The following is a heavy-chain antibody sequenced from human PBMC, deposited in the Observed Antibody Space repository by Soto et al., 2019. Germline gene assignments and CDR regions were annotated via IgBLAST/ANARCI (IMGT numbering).Heavy chain of an antibody. V-gene: IGHV3-74*01. CDR2: INSDGSST. CDR1: GFTFSSYW. J-gene: IGHJ5*02. CDR3: ARGQYDSSGYYRS. D-gene: IGHD3-22*01. Sequence: GGSLRLSCAASGFTFSSYWMHWVRQAPGKGLVWVSRINSDGSSTSYADSVKGRFTISRDNAKNTLYLQMNSLRAEDTAVYYCARGQYDSSGYYRSWGQGTLVTVSS.